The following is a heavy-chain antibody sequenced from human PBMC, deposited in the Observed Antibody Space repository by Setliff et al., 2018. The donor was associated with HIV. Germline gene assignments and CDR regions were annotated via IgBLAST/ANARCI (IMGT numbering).Heavy chain of an antibody. Sequence: ASVKVSCKASGGTFRKHSINWVRQAPGQGLEWMGGIIPIFGSTTYAQKFQDRVTITADESKDTVEMELSSLTSEDTAVYYCARDDHYYDMGSILSDWFFDLWDRGTLVTVSS. CDR1: GGTFRKHS. V-gene: IGHV1-69*13. CDR3: ARDDHYYDMGSILSDWFFDL. J-gene: IGHJ2*01. CDR2: IIPIFGST. D-gene: IGHD3-22*01.